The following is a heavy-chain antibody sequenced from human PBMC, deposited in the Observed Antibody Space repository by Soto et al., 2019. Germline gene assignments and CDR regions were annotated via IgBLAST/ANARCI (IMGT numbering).Heavy chain of an antibody. CDR2: SRDKAQGYST. CDR3: VRTACVINNCSYRGVR. Sequence: PGGSLRLSCAGSGFTLSDHYIDWVRQAPGKGLEWVGRSRDKAQGYSTAYAASVKGRFTTSRDESTNSVYLQMNSLKTEDTAVYYCVRTACVINNCSYRGVRWGQGTLVTV. CDR1: GFTLSDHY. D-gene: IGHD1-20*01. J-gene: IGHJ4*02. V-gene: IGHV3-72*01.